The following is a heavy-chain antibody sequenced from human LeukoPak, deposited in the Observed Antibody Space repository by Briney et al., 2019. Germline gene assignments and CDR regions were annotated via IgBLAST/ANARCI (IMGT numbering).Heavy chain of an antibody. CDR1: GFSFLHYG. CDR3: AKDGYCSGGSCYANFFGR. CDR2: ISSDGSKE. Sequence: PGRSLRLSCAASGFSFLHYGMHWVRQAPGKGLEWVAFISSDGSKEYYADSVKGRFTISRDNSKNTLYLHVNSPRAEDTAVFFCAKDGYCSGGSCYANFFGRWGQGTLVTVSS. J-gene: IGHJ4*02. D-gene: IGHD2-15*01. V-gene: IGHV3-30*18.